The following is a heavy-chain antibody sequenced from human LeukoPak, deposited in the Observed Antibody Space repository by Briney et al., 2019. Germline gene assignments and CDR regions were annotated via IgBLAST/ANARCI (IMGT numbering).Heavy chain of an antibody. CDR3: ARHSSVGPDAFDI. Sequence: KPSETLSLTCNVSGGSISSYYWSWIRQPPGKGLECIGYISYSGSTNYNPSLKSRVTISVDTSKNQFSLKLSSVTAADTAVYYCARHSSVGPDAFDIWGQGTMVTVSS. V-gene: IGHV4-59*08. CDR2: ISYSGST. J-gene: IGHJ3*02. D-gene: IGHD5/OR15-5a*01. CDR1: GGSISSYY.